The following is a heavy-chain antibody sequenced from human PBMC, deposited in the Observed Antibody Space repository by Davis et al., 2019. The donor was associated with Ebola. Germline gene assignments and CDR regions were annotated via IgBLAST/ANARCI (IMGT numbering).Heavy chain of an antibody. CDR2: TYYSSKWYT. V-gene: IGHV6-1*01. Sequence: PSETLSLTCAISGDSVSGSSGAWNWISQPPSRGLERLGRTYYSSKWYTASTLSVKSRITISADTAKNQLSLHLDSVTPEDTAVYYCARGWLRSAFDQWGQGTLVTVSS. CDR1: GDSVSGSSGA. J-gene: IGHJ4*02. CDR3: ARGWLRSAFDQ. D-gene: IGHD5-12*01.